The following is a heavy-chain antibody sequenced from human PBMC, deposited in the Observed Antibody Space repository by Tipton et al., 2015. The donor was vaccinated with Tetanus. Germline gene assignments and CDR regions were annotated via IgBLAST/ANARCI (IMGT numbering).Heavy chain of an antibody. Sequence: TLSLTCAVYGGSFSGYYWSWIRQPPGKGLEWIGEINHSGSTNYNPSLKSRVTISVDTSKNQFSLKLSSVTAADTAVYYCARESGFCSSTSGPATDAFDIWGQGTMVTVSS. CDR3: ARESGFCSSTSGPATDAFDI. D-gene: IGHD2-2*01. CDR2: INHSGST. CDR1: GGSFSGYY. J-gene: IGHJ3*02. V-gene: IGHV4-34*09.